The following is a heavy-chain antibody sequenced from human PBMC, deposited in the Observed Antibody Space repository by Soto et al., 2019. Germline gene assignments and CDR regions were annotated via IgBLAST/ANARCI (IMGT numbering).Heavy chain of an antibody. CDR1: GFTFSSYG. Sequence: PGGSLRLSCAASGFTFSSYGMHWVRQAPGKGLEWVAVIWYDGSNKYYADSVKGRFTISRDNSKNTLYLQMNSLRAEDTAVYYCASDSSGWNSRYFQHWGQGTLVTVSS. CDR3: ASDSSGWNSRYFQH. J-gene: IGHJ1*01. V-gene: IGHV3-33*01. D-gene: IGHD6-19*01. CDR2: IWYDGSNK.